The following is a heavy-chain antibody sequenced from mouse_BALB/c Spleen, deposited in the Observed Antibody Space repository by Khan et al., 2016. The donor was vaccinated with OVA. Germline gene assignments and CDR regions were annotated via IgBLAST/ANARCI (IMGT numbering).Heavy chain of an antibody. CDR2: IYPGTDNT. CDR3: AREESLYYFVY. Sequence: QVQLKESGAELVRPGASVKLSCRTSGYIFTNYWIHWVKQRSGQGLEWIARIYPGTDNTYYNEKLKDKATLTADRSSSTAYMALSSLKSEDSAVYFGAREESLYYFVYWGQGTTLTVSS. V-gene: IGHV1-76*01. J-gene: IGHJ2*01. D-gene: IGHD6-2*01. CDR1: GYIFTNYW.